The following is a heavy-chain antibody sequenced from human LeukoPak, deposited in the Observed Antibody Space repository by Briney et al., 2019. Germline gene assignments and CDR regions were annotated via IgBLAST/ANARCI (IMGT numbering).Heavy chain of an antibody. D-gene: IGHD3-3*01. CDR1: GFTFTSHA. J-gene: IGHJ6*03. V-gene: IGHV3-23*01. Sequence: PGGSLTLSCVVSGFTFTSHAMSWVRQAPGKGLEWVSAMSGSGYYTYYVESVKGRFTISRDNSKNTLYLHMNSLRADDTAVYYCAKMEGQRLYDYCMDVWGRGTTVTVSS. CDR2: MSGSGYYT. CDR3: AKMEGQRLYDYCMDV.